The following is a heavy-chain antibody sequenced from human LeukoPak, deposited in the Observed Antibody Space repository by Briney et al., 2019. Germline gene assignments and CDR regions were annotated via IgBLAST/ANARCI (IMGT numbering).Heavy chain of an antibody. V-gene: IGHV4-59*01. CDR1: GGSIGSYY. CDR3: ARGILAAADRIWDY. CDR2: IYYSGST. Sequence: PSETLSLTCTVSGGSIGSYYWSWIRQPPGKGLEWIGYIYYSGSTNYNPSLKSRVTISVDTSKNQFSLKLSSVTAADTAVYYCARGILAAADRIWDYWGQGTLVTVSS. D-gene: IGHD6-13*01. J-gene: IGHJ4*02.